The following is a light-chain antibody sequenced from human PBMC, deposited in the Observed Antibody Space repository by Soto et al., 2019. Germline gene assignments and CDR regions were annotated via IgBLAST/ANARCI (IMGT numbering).Light chain of an antibody. CDR3: SSFRSSSTSYV. V-gene: IGLV2-14*03. Sequence: QSVLTQPASLSGSPGQSITISCTGTSSDIGDSNYVSWYQQHPGKAPKLVIYDVSNRPSGVSNRSSGSKSANTASLTISGLQAEDEADYYCSSFRSSSTSYVFGTGTKVTVL. CDR1: SSDIGDSNY. J-gene: IGLJ1*01. CDR2: DVS.